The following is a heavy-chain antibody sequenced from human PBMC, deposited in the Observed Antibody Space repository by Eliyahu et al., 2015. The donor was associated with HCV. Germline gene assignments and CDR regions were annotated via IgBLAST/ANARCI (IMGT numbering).Heavy chain of an antibody. Sequence: EVQLVESGGSLIQPGGSLRLSCAASGFTVSSNYMSWVRQAPGKGLEWVSVIYSGGSTYYADSVKGRFTISRDNSKNTLYLQMNSLRAEDTAVYYCARFLDQRAYYGMDVWGQGTTVTVSS. J-gene: IGHJ6*02. CDR2: IYSGGST. CDR3: ARFLDQRAYYGMDV. V-gene: IGHV3-53*01. CDR1: GFTVSSNY. D-gene: IGHD6-25*01.